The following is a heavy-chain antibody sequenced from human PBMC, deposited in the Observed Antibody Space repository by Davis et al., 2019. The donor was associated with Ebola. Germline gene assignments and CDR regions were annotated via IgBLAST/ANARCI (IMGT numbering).Heavy chain of an antibody. CDR2: ISYSGNT. CDR1: GGSFSGYY. CDR3: ARSSGWSLLFDY. J-gene: IGHJ4*02. Sequence: SQTLSLTCAVYGGSFSGYYWSWIRQPPGKGLEWIGYISYSGNTNYNPSFKSRVTISVDTSKNQFSLKLSSVTAADTAVYYCARSSGWSLLFDYWGQGALVTVSS. D-gene: IGHD6-19*01. V-gene: IGHV4-59*01.